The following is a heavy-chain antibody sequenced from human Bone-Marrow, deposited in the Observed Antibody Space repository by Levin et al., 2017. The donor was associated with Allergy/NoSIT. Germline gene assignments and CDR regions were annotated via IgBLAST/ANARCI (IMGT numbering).Heavy chain of an antibody. CDR2: ISYGSGNI. CDR1: GFTFSSYH. J-gene: IGHJ6*02. CDR3: ARDQDRGMDV. Sequence: GESLKISCAASGFTFSSYHMNWVRQAPGKGLEWLSYISYGSGNIFYADSVKGRFTISIDNAMNSLYLQMDSLRAEDTAVYYCARDQDRGMDVWGQGTTVTVSS. V-gene: IGHV3-48*01. D-gene: IGHD2-15*01.